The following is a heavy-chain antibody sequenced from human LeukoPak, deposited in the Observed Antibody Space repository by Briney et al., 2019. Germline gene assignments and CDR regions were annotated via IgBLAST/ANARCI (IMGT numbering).Heavy chain of an antibody. Sequence: APVKVSCKASGYTFTSYGISWVRQAPGQRLEWMGWISAYNGNTNYAQKLQGRVTMTTDTSTSTGYMELRSLRSDDTAVYYCPRVPSGGSRRDGYNRRLVTPGAPFDYWGQGTLVTVSS. J-gene: IGHJ4*02. CDR3: PRVPSGGSRRDGYNRRLVTPGAPFDY. V-gene: IGHV1-18*01. D-gene: IGHD5-24*01. CDR1: GYTFTSYG. CDR2: ISAYNGNT.